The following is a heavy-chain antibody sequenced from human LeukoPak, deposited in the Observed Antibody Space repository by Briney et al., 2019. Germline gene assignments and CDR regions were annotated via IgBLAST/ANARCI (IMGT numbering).Heavy chain of an antibody. CDR1: GFTFSSYA. CDR2: ISGSGGST. V-gene: IGHV3-23*01. J-gene: IGHJ4*02. D-gene: IGHD3-10*01. CDR3: AKWGMVRGVTPNDY. Sequence: GGSLRLSCAASGFTFSSYAMSWVRQAPGKGLEWVSAISGSGGSTYYADSVKGRFTISRDNSKNTLYLQMNSLRAEGTAVYYCAKWGMVRGVTPNDYWGQGTLVTVSS.